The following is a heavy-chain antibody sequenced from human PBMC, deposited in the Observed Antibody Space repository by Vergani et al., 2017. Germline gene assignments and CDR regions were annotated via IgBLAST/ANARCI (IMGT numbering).Heavy chain of an antibody. V-gene: IGHV3-23*01. D-gene: IGHD1-1*01. CDR1: GFTFRSYA. CDR2: ISGSGGST. CDR3: AKDGPRGTAFDI. Sequence: EVQLLESGGGLVQPGGSLRLSCAASGFTFRSYAMSWVRPAPGKGLEWVSAISGSGGSTYYADSVKGRFTISRDNSKNTLYLQMNSLRAEDTAVYYCAKDGPRGTAFDIWGQGTMVTVSS. J-gene: IGHJ3*02.